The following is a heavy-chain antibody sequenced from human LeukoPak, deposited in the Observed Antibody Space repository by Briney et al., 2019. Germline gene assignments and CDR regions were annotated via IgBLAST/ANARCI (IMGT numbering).Heavy chain of an antibody. J-gene: IGHJ5*01. CDR2: IYYSGST. V-gene: IGHV4-31*03. D-gene: IGHD2-15*01. CDR1: GGSISSGGYY. Sequence: SETLSLTCTVSGGSISSGGYYWSWIRQHPGKGLEWIGYIYYSGSTYYNPSLESRVTMSADTSKNQFSLKLSSVTAADTAVYFCARDIEGGSKDWFDSWGQGALVTVSS. CDR3: ARDIEGGSKDWFDS.